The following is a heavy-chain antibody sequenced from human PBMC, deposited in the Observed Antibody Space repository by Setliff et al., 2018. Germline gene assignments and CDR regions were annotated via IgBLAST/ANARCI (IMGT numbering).Heavy chain of an antibody. J-gene: IGHJ4*02. V-gene: IGHV1-2*02. Sequence: ASVKVSCKASGYPFVGYYIYWMRQTPGQGFEWMGWINPKSGGTKYAVKFQGRVTMTRDTSINTIYMELSSLTSDDTAIYYCAKQGYLAFDYWGQGTQVTVSS. CDR1: GYPFVGYY. D-gene: IGHD6-13*01. CDR3: AKQGYLAFDY. CDR2: INPKSGGT.